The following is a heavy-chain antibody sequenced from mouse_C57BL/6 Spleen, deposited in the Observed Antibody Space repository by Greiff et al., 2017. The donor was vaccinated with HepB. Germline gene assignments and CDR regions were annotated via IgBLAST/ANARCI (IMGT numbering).Heavy chain of an antibody. J-gene: IGHJ2*01. V-gene: IGHV1-64*01. CDR1: GYTFTSYW. D-gene: IGHD1-1*01. Sequence: GAELVKPGASVKLSCKASGYTFTSYWMHWVKQRPGQGLEWIGMIHPNSGSTNYNEKFKSKATLTVDKSSSTAYMQLSSLTSEDSAVYYCARFYYGSSFDYWGQGTTLTVSS. CDR2: IHPNSGST. CDR3: ARFYYGSSFDY.